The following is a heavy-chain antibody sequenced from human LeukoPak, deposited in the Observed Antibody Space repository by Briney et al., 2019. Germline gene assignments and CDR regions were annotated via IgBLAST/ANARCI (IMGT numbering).Heavy chain of an antibody. Sequence: ASVKVSCKASGYTSTSYGISWVRQAPGQGLEWMGWISAYNGNTNYAQKLQGRVTMTTDTSTSTAYMELRGLRSDDTAVYYCARDRDYSNYVGYFDYWGQGTLVTVSS. D-gene: IGHD4-11*01. CDR2: ISAYNGNT. CDR3: ARDRDYSNYVGYFDY. J-gene: IGHJ4*02. CDR1: GYTSTSYG. V-gene: IGHV1-18*01.